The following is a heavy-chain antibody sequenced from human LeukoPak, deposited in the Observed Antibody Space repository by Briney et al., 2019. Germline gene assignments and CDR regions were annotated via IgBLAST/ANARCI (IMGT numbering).Heavy chain of an antibody. CDR1: GGSFSGYY. CDR3: AREGSRIFYYFDY. J-gene: IGHJ4*02. V-gene: IGHV3-48*03. CDR2: ISSSGSTM. D-gene: IGHD3-10*01. Sequence: LSLTCAVYGGSFSGYYMNWVRQAPGKGLEWVSYISSSGSTMYYADSVKGRFTISRDNAKNSLYLQMNSLRAEDTAVYYCAREGSRIFYYFDYWGQGTLVTVSS.